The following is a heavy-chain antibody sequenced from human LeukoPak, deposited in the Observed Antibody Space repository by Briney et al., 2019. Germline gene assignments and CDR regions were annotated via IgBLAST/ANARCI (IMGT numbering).Heavy chain of an antibody. D-gene: IGHD2/OR15-2a*01. CDR1: GGSISRYY. CDR3: ARFLKFENVYYAMDV. Sequence: RPSETLSLTCSVSGGSISRYYWSWIRQPPGEGLEWIGYIYYSGSSNYNPSPKSRVTISVDTSKNQFSLKLSSVTAADAAVYYCARFLKFENVYYAMDVWGQGTTVTVSS. J-gene: IGHJ6*02. V-gene: IGHV4-59*08. CDR2: IYYSGSS.